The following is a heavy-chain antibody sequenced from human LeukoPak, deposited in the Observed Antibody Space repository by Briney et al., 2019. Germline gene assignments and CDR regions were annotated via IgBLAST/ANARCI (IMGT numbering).Heavy chain of an antibody. D-gene: IGHD5-24*01. V-gene: IGHV4-61*02. J-gene: IGHJ4*02. CDR2: IYTSGST. Sequence: PSQTLSLTCTVSGGSISSGSYYWSWIRQPAGKGLEWIGRIYTSGSTNYNPSLKSRVTISVDTSKNQFSLKLSSVTAADTAVYYCARRRGGYNPSLKIYYFDYWGQGTLVTVSS. CDR1: GGSISSGSYY. CDR3: ARRRGGYNPSLKIYYFDY.